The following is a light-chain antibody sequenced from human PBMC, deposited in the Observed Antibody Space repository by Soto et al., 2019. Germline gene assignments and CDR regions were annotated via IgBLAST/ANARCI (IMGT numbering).Light chain of an antibody. CDR1: QSVNNF. J-gene: IGKJ5*01. V-gene: IGKV3-11*01. CDR3: QQRRNWPLT. CDR2: EAS. Sequence: EILLTQSPSTLALSPGERATLSCRASQSVNNFLAWYQQRPGQAPRLLMYEASNRATGVPARFSGSGSGTDFTLTISSLAPEDFEIYYCQQRRNWPLTFGQGTRLEIK.